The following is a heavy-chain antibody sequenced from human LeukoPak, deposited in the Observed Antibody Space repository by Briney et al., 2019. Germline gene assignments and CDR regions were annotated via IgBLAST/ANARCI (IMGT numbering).Heavy chain of an antibody. Sequence: GGSLRLSCAASGFTFSGSGMHWVRQAPGNGLEWVSGINWSGGSTGYADSVKGRFTISRDNAKNSLYLQMNSLRAEDTALYYCARGSATYYRYFDYWGQGILVTVSS. D-gene: IGHD3-10*01. J-gene: IGHJ4*02. CDR1: GFTFSGSG. CDR2: INWSGGST. CDR3: ARGSATYYRYFDY. V-gene: IGHV3-20*04.